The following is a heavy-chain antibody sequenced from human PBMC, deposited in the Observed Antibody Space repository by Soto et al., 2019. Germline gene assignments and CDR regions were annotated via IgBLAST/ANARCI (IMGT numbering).Heavy chain of an antibody. J-gene: IGHJ3*02. Sequence: PGGSLRLSCAASGFTFDDYAMHWVRQAPGKGLEWVSGISWNSGSIGYADSVKGRFTISRDNAKNSLYLQMNSLRAEDTALYYCAKGISKKPAFDIWGQGTMVTVSS. D-gene: IGHD2-15*01. CDR2: ISWNSGSI. V-gene: IGHV3-9*01. CDR1: GFTFDDYA. CDR3: AKGISKKPAFDI.